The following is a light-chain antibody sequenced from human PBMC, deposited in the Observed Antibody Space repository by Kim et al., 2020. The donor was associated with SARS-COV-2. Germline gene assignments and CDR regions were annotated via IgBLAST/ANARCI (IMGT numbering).Light chain of an antibody. J-gene: IGLJ2*01. CDR2: QDN. V-gene: IGLV3-1*01. CDR1: NLQFKY. CDR3: QVWDNSLGV. Sequence: SYELTQPPSVSVSPGETATISCTGDNLQFKYVCWYQRTAGHSPVLVLYQDNKRPSGIPERFSGSNSGNTATLTISGTQAVDEDDYYCQVWDNSLGVFGAGTQLTVL.